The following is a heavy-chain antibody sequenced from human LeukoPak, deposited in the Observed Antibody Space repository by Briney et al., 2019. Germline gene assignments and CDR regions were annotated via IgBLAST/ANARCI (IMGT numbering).Heavy chain of an antibody. V-gene: IGHV3-21*01. CDR2: ISSSSSYI. CDR3: ARTYYDILTGYYYYFDY. Sequence: GGSLRLSCAASGFTFSSYSMNWVRQASGKGLEWVSSISSSSSYIYYADSVKGRFTISRDNAKNSLYLQMNSLRAEDTAVYYCARTYYDILTGYYYYFDYWGQGTLVTVSS. J-gene: IGHJ4*02. D-gene: IGHD3-9*01. CDR1: GFTFSSYS.